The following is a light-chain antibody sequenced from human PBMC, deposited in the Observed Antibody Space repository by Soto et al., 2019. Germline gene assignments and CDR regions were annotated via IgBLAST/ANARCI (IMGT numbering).Light chain of an antibody. CDR1: QSVSTN. V-gene: IGKV3-15*01. Sequence: EIVMTQSPATLSVSPGERATLSCRASQSVSTNLAWYQQKPGQSPRLLIYGASTGATGIPVRFSGSGSGTEFTLTISSLQSEDFAVYYCQQYNNWPRGTFGQGTRLEIK. CDR3: QQYNNWPRGT. J-gene: IGKJ5*01. CDR2: GAS.